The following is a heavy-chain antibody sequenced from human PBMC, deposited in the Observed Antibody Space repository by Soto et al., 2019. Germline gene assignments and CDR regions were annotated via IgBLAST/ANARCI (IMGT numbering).Heavy chain of an antibody. CDR3: AKGPIFGVENIYDY. V-gene: IGHV3-23*01. CDR1: GFTVSSYG. D-gene: IGHD3-3*01. J-gene: IGHJ4*02. Sequence: GGSLRLSCAASGFTVSSYGMSWVRQAPGKGLEWVSSMSGAGRSSYDADSVKGRFTISRDNSKNTLYLQMNNLRAEDTALYYCAKGPIFGVENIYDYWGQGTLVTVSS. CDR2: MSGAGRSS.